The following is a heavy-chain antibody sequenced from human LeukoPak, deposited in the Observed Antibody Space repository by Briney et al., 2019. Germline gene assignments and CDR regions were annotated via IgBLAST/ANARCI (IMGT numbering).Heavy chain of an antibody. D-gene: IGHD3-10*01. CDR3: ARDSSGSYSRDWFDP. Sequence: SETLSLTCTVSGGSISSYYWSWIRQPAGKGLEWIGRIYTSGSTNYNPSLKSRVTMSVDTSKNQFSLKLSSVTAADTAVCYCARDSSGSYSRDWFDPWGQGTLVTVSS. J-gene: IGHJ5*02. CDR2: IYTSGST. V-gene: IGHV4-4*07. CDR1: GGSISSYY.